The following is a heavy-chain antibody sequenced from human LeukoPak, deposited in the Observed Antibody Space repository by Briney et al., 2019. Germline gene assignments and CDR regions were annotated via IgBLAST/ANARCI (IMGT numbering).Heavy chain of an antibody. CDR2: ISGSGGST. CDR1: GFTFSSYA. CDR3: AKKASTTGTTEFDY. J-gene: IGHJ4*02. V-gene: IGHV3-23*01. D-gene: IGHD1-1*01. Sequence: PGGSLRLSCAASGFTFSSYATNWVRQAPGKGLEWVSAISGSGGSTFYGDSVKGRFTISRDNSKNTLYLQMTSLRDEDTAVYYCAKKASTTGTTEFDYWGQGTLVTVSS.